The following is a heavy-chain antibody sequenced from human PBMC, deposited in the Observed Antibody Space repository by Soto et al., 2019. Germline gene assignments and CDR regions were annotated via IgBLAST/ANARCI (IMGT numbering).Heavy chain of an antibody. J-gene: IGHJ4*02. Sequence: PSETLSLTCTVSNGSIRRYYWNWIRQPPGKGLEWIGYIYYSGSTNYNPSLKSRVTMSVDTSKNQFSLKLTSVTAADTAMYFCARREAAAGTALDYWGQGTLVTVSS. CDR1: NGSIRRYY. D-gene: IGHD6-13*01. CDR3: ARREAAAGTALDY. V-gene: IGHV4-59*01. CDR2: IYYSGST.